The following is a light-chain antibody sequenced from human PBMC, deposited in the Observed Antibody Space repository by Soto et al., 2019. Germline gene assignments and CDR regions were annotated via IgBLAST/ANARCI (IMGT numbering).Light chain of an antibody. Sequence: QSALTQPASVSGSPGQSITISCTGTSSDVGGYNFVSWYQQYPGKAPKLLIYDVSTRPLGISHRFSGSKSGSTASLTVSGLRAEDEAGYFCSSFTTSTTRVVFGAGTKLTVL. J-gene: IGLJ2*01. CDR1: SSDVGGYNF. V-gene: IGLV2-14*03. CDR3: SSFTTSTTRVV. CDR2: DVS.